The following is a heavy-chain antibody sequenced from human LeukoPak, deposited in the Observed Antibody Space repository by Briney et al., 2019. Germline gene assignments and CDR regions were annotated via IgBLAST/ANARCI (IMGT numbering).Heavy chain of an antibody. CDR2: ISYDGSNK. CDR1: GFTFSSYA. Sequence: GGSLRLSCAASGFTFSSYAMHWVRQAPGKGLEWVAVISYDGSNKYYADSVKGRFTISRDNSKNTLYLQMSSLRAEDTAVYYCARDLQLRFGGRVYYFDYWGQGTLVTVSS. D-gene: IGHD3-10*01. J-gene: IGHJ4*02. CDR3: ARDLQLRFGGRVYYFDY. V-gene: IGHV3-30-3*01.